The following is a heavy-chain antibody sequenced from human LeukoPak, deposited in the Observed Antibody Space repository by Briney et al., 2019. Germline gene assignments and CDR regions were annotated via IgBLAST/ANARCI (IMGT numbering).Heavy chain of an antibody. CDR3: ARGAIGYCSSTSCYDFDY. J-gene: IGHJ4*02. V-gene: IGHV3-21*01. D-gene: IGHD2-2*01. CDR1: GFTFSSYS. CDR2: ISSSISYI. Sequence: GGSLRLSCAASGFTFSSYSMNWVRQAPGKGLEWVSSISSSISYIYYADSVKGRFTISRGNAKNSLYLQMNSLRDEDTAVYYCARGAIGYCSSTSCYDFDYWGQGTLVTVSS.